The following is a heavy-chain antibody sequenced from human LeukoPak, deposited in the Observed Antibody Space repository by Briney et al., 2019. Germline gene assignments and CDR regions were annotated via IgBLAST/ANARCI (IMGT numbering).Heavy chain of an antibody. V-gene: IGHV1-2*02. D-gene: IGHD3-10*01. CDR2: VKPSNGDT. CDR3: AKAYYDSGTFYNGNSDY. Sequence: GASVKVSCKASGYTFTGYCIHWVRQAPGQGLEWLDWVKPSNGDTDYAPKFRGRVTMTRDTSITTAYMELSRLTSDDTAIYYCAKAYYDSGTFYNGNSDYWGQGTLVTVS. CDR1: GYTFTGYC. J-gene: IGHJ4*02.